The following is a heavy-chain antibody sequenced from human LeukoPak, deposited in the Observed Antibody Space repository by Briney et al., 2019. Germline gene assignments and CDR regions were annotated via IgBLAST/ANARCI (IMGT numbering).Heavy chain of an antibody. CDR3: AREGYTSGGSDAFDI. D-gene: IGHD6-19*01. V-gene: IGHV4-39*07. J-gene: IGHJ3*02. Sequence: SETLSLTCTVSGGSVSTIDYYWGWIRQPPGKGLEWIGSVYYSGSTYYNAPLKSRVTISVDTSKNQFSLKLKSMTAADTAVYFCAREGYTSGGSDAFDIWGQGTMVTVSS. CDR2: VYYSGST. CDR1: GGSVSTIDYY.